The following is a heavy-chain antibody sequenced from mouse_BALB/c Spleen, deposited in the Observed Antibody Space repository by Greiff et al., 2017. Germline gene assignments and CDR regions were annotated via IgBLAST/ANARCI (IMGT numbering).Heavy chain of an antibody. CDR1: GFNIKDYY. D-gene: IGHD1-1*01. Sequence: DVKLQESGAELVRSGASVKLSCTASGFNIKDYYMHWVKQRPEQGLEWIGWIDPENGDTEYAPKFQGKATMTADTSSNTAYLQLSSLTSEDTAVYYCNALFYYGSSYLGAMDYWGQGTSVTVSS. CDR2: IDPENGDT. J-gene: IGHJ4*01. V-gene: IGHV14-4*02. CDR3: NALFYYGSSYLGAMDY.